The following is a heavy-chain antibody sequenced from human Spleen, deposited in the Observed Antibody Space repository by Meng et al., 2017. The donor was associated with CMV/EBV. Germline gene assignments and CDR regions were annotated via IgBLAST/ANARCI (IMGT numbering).Heavy chain of an antibody. D-gene: IGHD2-2*02. J-gene: IGHJ4*02. V-gene: IGHV3-53*05. CDR1: GFTVSSNY. Sequence: GGSLRLSCAASGFTVSSNYMSWVRQAPGKGLEWVSVIYSGGSTYYADSVKGRFTISRDNSKNSLYLQMNSLRTEDTALYYCAKDMGYCSSTSCYTLDYWGQGTLVTVSS. CDR3: AKDMGYCSSTSCYTLDY. CDR2: IYSGGST.